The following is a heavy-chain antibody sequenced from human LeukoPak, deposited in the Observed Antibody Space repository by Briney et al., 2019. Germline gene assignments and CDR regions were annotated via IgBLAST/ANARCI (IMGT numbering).Heavy chain of an antibody. CDR1: GGSISSSSHY. Sequence: PSETLSLTCTVSGGSISSSSHYWGWIRQPPGKGLEWIGSVYYSGSTYYNPSLKSRVTISVDTSKNQFSLKLSSVTAADTAVYYCARHPTPYSSSSKAYFDYWGQGTLVTVSS. J-gene: IGHJ4*02. CDR2: VYYSGST. CDR3: ARHPTPYSSSSKAYFDY. V-gene: IGHV4-39*01. D-gene: IGHD6-6*01.